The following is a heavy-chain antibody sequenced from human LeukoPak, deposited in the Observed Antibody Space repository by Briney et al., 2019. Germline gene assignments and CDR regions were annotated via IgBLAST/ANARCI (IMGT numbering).Heavy chain of an antibody. J-gene: IGHJ5*02. CDR1: GFTVSSNY. D-gene: IGHD1-26*01. CDR3: GKDSYVGVNWFDP. Sequence: GGSLRLSCAASGFTVSSNYMTWVRQAPGKGLEWVSAISGSGDRIFYADSVKGRFTISRDNSKNMVYLQMNSLRAEDTAFYYCGKDSYVGVNWFDPRGQGTLVTVSS. CDR2: ISGSGDRI. V-gene: IGHV3-23*01.